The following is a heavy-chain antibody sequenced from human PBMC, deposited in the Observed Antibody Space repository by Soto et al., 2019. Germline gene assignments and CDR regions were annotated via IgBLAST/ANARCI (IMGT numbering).Heavy chain of an antibody. V-gene: IGHV3-21*01. Sequence: GGSLRLSCAASGFTFSSYSMNWVRQAPGKGLEWVSSISSSSSYIYYADSVKGRFTISRDNAKNSLYLQMNSLRAEDTAVYYRARDQSHTNKFDYWGQGTLVTVSS. CDR3: ARDQSHTNKFDY. J-gene: IGHJ4*02. CDR2: ISSSSSYI. CDR1: GFTFSSYS. D-gene: IGHD2-2*01.